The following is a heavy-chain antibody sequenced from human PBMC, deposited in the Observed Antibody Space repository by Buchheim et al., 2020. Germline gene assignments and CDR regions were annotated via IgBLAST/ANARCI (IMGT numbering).Heavy chain of an antibody. D-gene: IGHD6-13*01. CDR2: ISYDGSNK. V-gene: IGHV3-30*18. Sequence: QVQLVESGGGLVKPGGSLRLSCAASGFTFSDYYMSWVRQAPGKGLEWVAVISYDGSNKYYADSVKGRFTISRDNSKNTLYLQMNSLRAEDTAVYYCAKDPTGYSSSWYSGIPKNWFDPWGQGTL. J-gene: IGHJ5*02. CDR3: AKDPTGYSSSWYSGIPKNWFDP. CDR1: GFTFSDYY.